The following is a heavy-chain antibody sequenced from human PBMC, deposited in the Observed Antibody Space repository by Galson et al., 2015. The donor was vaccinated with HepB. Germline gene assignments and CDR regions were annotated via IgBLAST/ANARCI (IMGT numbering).Heavy chain of an antibody. CDR2: INAYSGNT. D-gene: IGHD3-22*01. CDR1: GYTFTSYG. V-gene: IGHV1-18*01. CDR3: ARGLRRDYYDSGGFSGWYY. J-gene: IGHJ4*02. Sequence: SVKVSCKASGYTFTSYGISWVRQAPGQGLEWMGWINAYSGNTQYAQKLQGRVSMTTDTSTTTAYMELRSLRSDDAAMYYCARGLRRDYYDSGGFSGWYYWGQGTLVTVSS.